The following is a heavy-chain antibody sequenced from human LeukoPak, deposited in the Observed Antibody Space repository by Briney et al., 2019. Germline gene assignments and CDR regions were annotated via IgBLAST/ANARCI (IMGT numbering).Heavy chain of an antibody. CDR1: GSTLTEHA. CDR3: AKDYCRGGNCPLPFFDS. J-gene: IGHJ4*02. V-gene: IGHV3-23*01. CDR2: IIDVGGT. D-gene: IGHD2-15*01. Sequence: GGSLRLSCAVSGSTLTEHAWSWVRQAPGEGLEWVSGIIDVGGTYYADSVKGRFTISRDSSKNTLYLRMNSLRAEDTATYCAKDYCRGGNCPLPFFDSWGQGTLVTVSS.